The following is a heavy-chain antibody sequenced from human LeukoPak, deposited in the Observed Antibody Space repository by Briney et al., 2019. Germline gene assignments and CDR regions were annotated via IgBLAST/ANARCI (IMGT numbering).Heavy chain of an antibody. CDR2: INPNSGGT. Sequence: ASMKVSCKASGYSFTGYYIHWVRQAPGQGLEWMGWINPNSGGTNYAQKFQGRVTMTRDTSISTAYMELSRLRSDNTAVYYCARGSFYFDYWGQGTLVTVSS. V-gene: IGHV1-2*02. CDR3: ARGSFYFDY. CDR1: GYSFTGYY. J-gene: IGHJ4*02.